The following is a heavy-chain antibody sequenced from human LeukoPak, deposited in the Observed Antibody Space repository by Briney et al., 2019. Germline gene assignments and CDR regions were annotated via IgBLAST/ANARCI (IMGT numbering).Heavy chain of an antibody. CDR1: GYIFSNYG. D-gene: IGHD3-16*01. CDR3: ARDSVLGAPYTDY. V-gene: IGHV1-18*01. CDR2: ISDHNGNP. Sequence: GASVKVSCKASGYIFSNYGISWARQAPGQGLEWMGWISDHNGNPNYAQKFEGRVTMTTDTSTSTAYMELTSLTSDDTAVYYCARDSVLGAPYTDYWGQGTLVTVSS. J-gene: IGHJ4*02.